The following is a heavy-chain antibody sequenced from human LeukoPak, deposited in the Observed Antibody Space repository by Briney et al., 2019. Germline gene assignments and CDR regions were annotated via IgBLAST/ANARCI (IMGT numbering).Heavy chain of an antibody. Sequence: SETLSLTCTVSGGSISSYYWSWVRQPAGKGLEWIGRIYTSGSTNYNPSLTSRVTMSVDTSKNQFSLKLSSVTAADTAVYYCARSGDSFWVTDNWFDPWGQGTLVTVSS. CDR3: ARSGDSFWVTDNWFDP. J-gene: IGHJ5*02. D-gene: IGHD2-21*02. CDR2: IYTSGST. CDR1: GGSISSYY. V-gene: IGHV4-4*07.